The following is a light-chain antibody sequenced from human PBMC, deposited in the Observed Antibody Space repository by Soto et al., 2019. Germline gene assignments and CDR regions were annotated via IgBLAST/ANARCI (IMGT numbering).Light chain of an antibody. CDR3: CSYAGRYSLYV. V-gene: IGLV2-11*01. J-gene: IGLJ1*01. Sequence: QSALTQPRSVSGSPGQSVTISCTGTSSDVGDYNYVSWYQQHPGKAPKLMMYDVSKRPSGVPDRFAGSKSGNTASLTISGLQAEDEADYYCCSYAGRYSLYVFGTGTKLTVL. CDR2: DVS. CDR1: SSDVGDYNY.